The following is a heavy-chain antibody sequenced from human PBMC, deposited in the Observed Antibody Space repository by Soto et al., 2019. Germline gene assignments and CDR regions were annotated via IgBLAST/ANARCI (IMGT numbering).Heavy chain of an antibody. D-gene: IGHD1-7*01. J-gene: IGHJ6*02. CDR1: GGTFSSYA. Sequence: GASVKVSCKASGGTFSSYAISWVRQAPGQGLEWMGGIIPIFGTANYAQKFQGGVTITADESTSTAYMELSSLRSEDTAVYYCAREWYNWNYGYYYYYGMDVWGQGTTVTVSS. CDR3: AREWYNWNYGYYYYYGMDV. CDR2: IIPIFGTA. V-gene: IGHV1-69*13.